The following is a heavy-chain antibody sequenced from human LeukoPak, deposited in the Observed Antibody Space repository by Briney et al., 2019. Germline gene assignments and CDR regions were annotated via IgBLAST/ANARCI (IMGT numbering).Heavy chain of an antibody. V-gene: IGHV4-31*03. J-gene: IGHJ4*02. CDR1: GGSISSGGYY. CDR3: AREVSDGYNR. Sequence: SETLSLTCTVSGGSISSGGYYWSWIRQHPGKGLEWIGYIYYSGSTYYSPSLKSRVTISVDTSKNQFSLKLSSVTAADTAVYYCAREVSDGYNRWGQGTLVTVSS. CDR2: IYYSGST. D-gene: IGHD5-24*01.